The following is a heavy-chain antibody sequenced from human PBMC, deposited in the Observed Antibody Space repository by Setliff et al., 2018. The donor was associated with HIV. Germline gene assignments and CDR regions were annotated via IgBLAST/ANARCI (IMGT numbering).Heavy chain of an antibody. CDR1: GFTFSDYS. V-gene: IGHV3-21*04. Sequence: GGSLRLSCAASGFTFSDYSLNWVRQAPGKGLEWVSSITSSSNYIYYADSVKGRFTISRDNAKNSLYLQMNSLRAEDTAVYYCARSERDYDIYYYYYIDVWGKGTAVTVSS. CDR3: ARSERDYDIYYYYYIDV. J-gene: IGHJ6*03. CDR2: ITSSSNYI. D-gene: IGHD4-17*01.